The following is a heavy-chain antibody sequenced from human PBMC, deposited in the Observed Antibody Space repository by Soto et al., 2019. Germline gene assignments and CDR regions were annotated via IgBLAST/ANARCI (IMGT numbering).Heavy chain of an antibody. CDR2: ISYDGSNK. CDR1: ALTVINYG. V-gene: IGHV3-30*18. CDR3: AKDTSGSYPTSYYYYGMDV. J-gene: IGHJ6*02. D-gene: IGHD1-26*01. Sequence: TGGSLSLSCSASALTVINYGMHWVRQAPGKGLEWVAVISYDGSNKYYADSVKGRFTISRDNSKNTLYLQMNSLRAEDTAVYYCAKDTSGSYPTSYYYYGMDVCGQGTTVTVSS.